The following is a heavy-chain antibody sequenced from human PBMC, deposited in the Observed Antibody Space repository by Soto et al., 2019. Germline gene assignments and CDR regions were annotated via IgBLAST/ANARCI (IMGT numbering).Heavy chain of an antibody. Sequence: EVQLVETGGGLIQPGGSLRLSCLASGFTVTSNYMIWVRQPPGKGLEWVSTTFTGGSTHYSDSVKSRFSVSRDNSKNTVYLQMNNLRVEDTAIYYCAKKPPSSIQGWAFGMDVWGQGTTVSVSS. V-gene: IGHV3-53*02. CDR3: AKKPPSSIQGWAFGMDV. D-gene: IGHD1-26*01. J-gene: IGHJ6*02. CDR2: TFTGGST. CDR1: GFTVTSNY.